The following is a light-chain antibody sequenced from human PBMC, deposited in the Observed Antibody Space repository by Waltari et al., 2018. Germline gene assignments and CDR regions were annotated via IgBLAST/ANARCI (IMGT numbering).Light chain of an antibody. CDR3: SSYTSSSTRV. Sequence: QSALTQPASVSGSPGQSITISCTGTSSDVGGYNYVSWYQQHPGKAPKLMIYEVSNRPSGVSNRVAGAKSGNTASRTSAGLQAEDEADDYCSSYTSSSTRVFGGGTKLTVL. J-gene: IGLJ3*02. CDR1: SSDVGGYNY. CDR2: EVS. V-gene: IGLV2-14*01.